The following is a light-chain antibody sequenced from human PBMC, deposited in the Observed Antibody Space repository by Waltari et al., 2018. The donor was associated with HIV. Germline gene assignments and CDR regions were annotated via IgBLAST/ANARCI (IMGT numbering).Light chain of an antibody. CDR2: EVT. CDR3: SSYTTSSTWV. V-gene: IGLV2-18*02. J-gene: IGLJ3*02. CDR1: SSDIGRYNR. Sequence: QSALTQPPSVSGSLGQSVTISCTGTSSDIGRYNRVSWYQQSPGSAPKLRIYEVTHRPSGVPVRFSGSKSGNTASLTISGLQADDEADYYCSSYTTSSTWVFGGGTKLTVL.